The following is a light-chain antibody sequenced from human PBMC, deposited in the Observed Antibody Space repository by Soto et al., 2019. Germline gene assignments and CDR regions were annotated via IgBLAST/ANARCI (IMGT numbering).Light chain of an antibody. Sequence: LFTHTPRTLSFSPGETATLSCRASHSVSSSYLAWYQQKPGQAPRLLIYGASSRATGIPDRFSGSGSGTDFTLTISRLEPEDFAVYYCQQYGSSPRALGQGSKVYIK. J-gene: IGKJ1*01. CDR2: GAS. CDR1: HSVSSSY. V-gene: IGKV3-20*01. CDR3: QQYGSSPRA.